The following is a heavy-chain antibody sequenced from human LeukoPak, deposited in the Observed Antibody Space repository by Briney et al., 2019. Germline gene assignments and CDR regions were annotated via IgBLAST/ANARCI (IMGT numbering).Heavy chain of an antibody. Sequence: ASVKVSCKASGYTFTGYYIHWVRQAPGQGLEWMGWINPNSGGTNYAQKFQDRVTMTRDTSISTAYMELSIPRSDDTAVYYCARETGRDGYKYFDYWGQGTLVTVSS. V-gene: IGHV1-2*02. CDR2: INPNSGGT. D-gene: IGHD5-24*01. CDR3: ARETGRDGYKYFDY. J-gene: IGHJ4*02. CDR1: GYTFTGYY.